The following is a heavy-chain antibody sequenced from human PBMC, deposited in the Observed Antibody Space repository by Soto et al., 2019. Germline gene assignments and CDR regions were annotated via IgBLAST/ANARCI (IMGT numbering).Heavy chain of an antibody. CDR1: GGSFSGYY. Sequence: SETLSLTCAVYGGSFSGYYWSWIRQPPGKGLEWIGEINHSGSTNYNPSLKSRVTISVDTSKNQFSLKLSSVTAADTAVYYCGRRHARYPYYYDSSGYYDYWGQGTLVTVSS. D-gene: IGHD3-22*01. CDR3: GRRHARYPYYYDSSGYYDY. V-gene: IGHV4-34*01. CDR2: INHSGST. J-gene: IGHJ4*02.